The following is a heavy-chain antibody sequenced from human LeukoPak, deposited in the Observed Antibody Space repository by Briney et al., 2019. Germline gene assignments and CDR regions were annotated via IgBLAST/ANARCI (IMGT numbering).Heavy chain of an antibody. V-gene: IGHV3-74*01. CDR3: AREPMTTVTTSPDY. D-gene: IGHD4-17*01. Sequence: AGGSLRLSCAASGFTFSSYAMHWVRQAPGKGLVWVSRINPDGIGTGYADFVKGRFTISRDNAKNTLYLQMNSLRAEDTAVYYCAREPMTTVTTSPDYWGQGTLVTVSS. CDR1: GFTFSSYA. CDR2: INPDGIGT. J-gene: IGHJ4*02.